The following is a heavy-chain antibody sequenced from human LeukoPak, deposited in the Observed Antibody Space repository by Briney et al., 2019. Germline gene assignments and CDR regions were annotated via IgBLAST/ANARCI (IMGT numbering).Heavy chain of an antibody. CDR2: IYYSGST. J-gene: IGHJ3*02. V-gene: IGHV4-59*08. Sequence: SETLSLTCTVSGGSISSYYWSWIRQPPGKGLEWIGYIYYSGSTNYNPSLKSRVTISVDTSKNQFSLKLSSVTAADTAVYYCARQSPVLRYFDWLPPSAFDIWGQGTMVTVSS. D-gene: IGHD3-9*01. CDR3: ARQSPVLRYFDWLPPSAFDI. CDR1: GGSISSYY.